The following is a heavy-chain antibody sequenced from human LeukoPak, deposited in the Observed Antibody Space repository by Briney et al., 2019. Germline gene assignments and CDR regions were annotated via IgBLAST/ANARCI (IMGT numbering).Heavy chain of an antibody. J-gene: IGHJ3*02. CDR3: ARGFLAVDEDAFDI. V-gene: IGHV3-7*05. Sequence: GGSLRLSCAASGFTFSNYSMSWVRQAPGKGLEWVANIKQDESEKYYVDSVKGRFTISRDNARNSLYLQMNSLRAEDTAVYYCARGFLAVDEDAFDIWGQGTMVTVSS. D-gene: IGHD6-19*01. CDR1: GFTFSNYS. CDR2: IKQDESEK.